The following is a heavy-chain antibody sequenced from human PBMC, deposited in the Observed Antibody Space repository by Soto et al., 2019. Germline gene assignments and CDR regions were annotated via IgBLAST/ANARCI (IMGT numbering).Heavy chain of an antibody. V-gene: IGHV1-69*06. CDR1: GGTFSSYA. Sequence: SVKVSCKASGGTFSSYAISWVRQAPGQGLEWMGGIIPIFGTANYAQKFQGRVTITADKSTSTAYMELSSLRSEDTAVYYCATIQLRSTHYYYGMDVWGQGTTVTVSS. D-gene: IGHD5-18*01. CDR2: IIPIFGTA. CDR3: ATIQLRSTHYYYGMDV. J-gene: IGHJ6*02.